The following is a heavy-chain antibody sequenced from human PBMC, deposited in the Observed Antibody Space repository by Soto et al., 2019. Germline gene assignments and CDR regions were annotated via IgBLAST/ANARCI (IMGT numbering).Heavy chain of an antibody. CDR3: ARDLYYDSSGYAFDI. V-gene: IGHV1-69*10. CDR2: IIPILGIA. D-gene: IGHD3-22*01. J-gene: IGHJ3*02. CDR1: GGTFSSYA. Sequence: ASVKVSCKASGGTFSSYAISWVRQAPGQGLEWMGGIIPILGIANYAQKFQGRVTITADKSTSTAYMELSSLRSEDTAVYYCARDLYYDSSGYAFDIWGQGTMVTVSS.